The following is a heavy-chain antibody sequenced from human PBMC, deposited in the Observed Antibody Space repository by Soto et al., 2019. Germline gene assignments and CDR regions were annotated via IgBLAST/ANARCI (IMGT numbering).Heavy chain of an antibody. Sequence: QVQLVQSGAEVRKPGASVKVSCRASGYSFKSYDINWVRQVAGQGLEWLGWINPNTGNTGYAQNFQGRVTMTRDTYISTVYLELSSLRSEDTAVYYCARGVEDTGGGHWGKGPLVTVSS. J-gene: IGHJ4*02. V-gene: IGHV1-8*01. CDR3: ARGVEDTGGGH. CDR1: GYSFKSYD. CDR2: INPNTGNT. D-gene: IGHD2-8*02.